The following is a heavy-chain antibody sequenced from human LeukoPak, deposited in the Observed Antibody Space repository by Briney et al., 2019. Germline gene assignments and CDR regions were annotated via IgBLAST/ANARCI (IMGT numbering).Heavy chain of an antibody. CDR3: ARDRLYSNLYYYYGMDV. Sequence: GRSLRLSCAASGFTFDDYAMHWVRQAPGKGLEWVSGISWNSGSIGYADSVKGRFTISRDNSKNTLYLQMNSLRAEDTAVYYCARDRLYSNLYYYYGMDVWGQGTTVTVSS. J-gene: IGHJ6*02. CDR2: ISWNSGSI. CDR1: GFTFDDYA. V-gene: IGHV3-9*01. D-gene: IGHD4-11*01.